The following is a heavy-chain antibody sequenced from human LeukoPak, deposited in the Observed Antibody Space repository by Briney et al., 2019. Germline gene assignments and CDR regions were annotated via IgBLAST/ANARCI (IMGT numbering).Heavy chain of an antibody. CDR3: AAVVRLLGI. V-gene: IGHV3-74*01. CDR1: GFIFSSFG. D-gene: IGHD2-21*02. CDR2: INSDGSST. J-gene: IGHJ4*02. Sequence: GRSLRLSCAASGFIFSSFGMHWVRQAPGKGLVWVSRINSDGSSTSYADSVKGRFTISRDNAKNTLYLQMNSLRAEDTAVYYCAAVVRLLGIWGQGTLVTVSS.